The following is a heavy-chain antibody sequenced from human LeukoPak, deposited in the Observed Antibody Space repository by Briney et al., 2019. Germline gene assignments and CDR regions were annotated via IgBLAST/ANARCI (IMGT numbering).Heavy chain of an antibody. D-gene: IGHD2-15*01. CDR3: ARGGRSPGC. J-gene: IGHJ4*02. CDR2: IKEDGSEK. Sequence: GGSLRLSCAASGFTFSNYWMSWVRQAPGIGLECVALIKEDGSEKYYVDSVKGRFTISRDNAKKSLYLQMTSLRVEDSAVYYCARGGRSPGCWGQGTLVTVSS. V-gene: IGHV3-7*05. CDR1: GFTFSNYW.